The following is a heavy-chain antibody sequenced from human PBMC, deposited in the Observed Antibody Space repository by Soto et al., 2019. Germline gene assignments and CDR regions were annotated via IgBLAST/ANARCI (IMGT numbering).Heavy chain of an antibody. J-gene: IGHJ6*02. CDR1: GFTFSDYS. V-gene: IGHV3-48*01. CDR3: AKGRSYYYYYGVDV. Sequence: PGGSLRLSCVASGFTFSDYSMVWVRQSPGKGLEWISYIFVTSTIIYYADSVKGRFTISRDNSKSTLYLQMNSLRAEDTALYYCAKGRSYYYYYGVDVWGQGTTVTVSS. CDR2: IFVTSTII.